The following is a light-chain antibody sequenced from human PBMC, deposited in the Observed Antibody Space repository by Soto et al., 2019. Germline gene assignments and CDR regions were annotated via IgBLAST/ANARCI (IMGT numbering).Light chain of an antibody. CDR2: EVN. CDR1: SSDVGGYNF. V-gene: IGLV2-8*01. CDR3: SSYAGNKIYCV. J-gene: IGLJ1*01. Sequence: QSVLTQPPSASGSPGQSVTISCTGTSSDVGGYNFVSWYQQHPGKAPKLMIFEVNKRPSGVPDRFSGSKSGNTASLTVSGLQAEDEADYYCSSYAGNKIYCVFGTGTKVTVL.